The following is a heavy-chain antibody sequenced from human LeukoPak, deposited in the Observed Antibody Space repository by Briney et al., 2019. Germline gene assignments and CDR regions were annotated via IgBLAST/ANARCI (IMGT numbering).Heavy chain of an antibody. D-gene: IGHD6-13*01. CDR1: GGSISSYY. CDR3: ARTWAAAGEYYYYMDV. V-gene: IGHV4-59*01. J-gene: IGHJ6*03. Sequence: SSETLSLTCSVSGGSISSYYWSWIRQPPGKGLEWIGYIYYSGSTNYNPSLKSRVTISVDTSKAHFSLKLNSVTAADTAVYYCARTWAAAGEYYYYMDVWGTGTTVIVSS. CDR2: IYYSGST.